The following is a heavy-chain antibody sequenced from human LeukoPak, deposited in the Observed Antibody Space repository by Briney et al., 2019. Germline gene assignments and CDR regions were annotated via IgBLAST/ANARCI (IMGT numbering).Heavy chain of an antibody. CDR3: ARDLDLYGGPEYYFDY. CDR2: INPSGGST. D-gene: IGHD4-23*01. Sequence: ASVKVSCKASGYTFTSYYMHWVRQAPGQGLEWMGIINPSGGSTSYAQKFQGRVTMTRDTSTSTVYMELSSLRSEDTAVYYCARDLDLYGGPEYYFDYWGQGTLVTVPS. V-gene: IGHV1-46*01. J-gene: IGHJ4*02. CDR1: GYTFTSYY.